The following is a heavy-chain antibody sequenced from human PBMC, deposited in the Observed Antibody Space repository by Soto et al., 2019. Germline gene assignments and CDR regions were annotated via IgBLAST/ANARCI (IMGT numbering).Heavy chain of an antibody. V-gene: IGHV3-74*01. Sequence: GGSLRLSCVASGFTFSSYWMHWVRQAPGKGLVWVSRINSDGSSTSYADSVKGRFTISRDNAKNTLYLQMNSLRAEDTAVYYCAREWTRGYGMDVWGQGTTVTVSS. CDR1: GFTFSSYW. CDR3: AREWTRGYGMDV. J-gene: IGHJ6*02. CDR2: INSDGSST.